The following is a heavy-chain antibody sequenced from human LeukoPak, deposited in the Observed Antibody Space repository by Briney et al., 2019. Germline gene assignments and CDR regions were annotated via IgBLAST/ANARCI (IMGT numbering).Heavy chain of an antibody. CDR1: GYTFSSYS. CDR2: ISSSSTYI. J-gene: IGHJ6*04. CDR3: ARATPYYYALDV. Sequence: PGGSLRLSCAASGYTFSSYSMNWVRQAPGKGLEWVSSISSSSTYIYYADSVKGRFTISRDNAKNSLYLQMNSLRAEDRAVYYCARATPYYYALDVWGKGTTFTVSS. V-gene: IGHV3-21*01.